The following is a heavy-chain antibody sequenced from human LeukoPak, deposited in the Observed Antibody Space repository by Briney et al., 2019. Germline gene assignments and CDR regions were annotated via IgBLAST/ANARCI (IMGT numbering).Heavy chain of an antibody. J-gene: IGHJ5*02. D-gene: IGHD3-3*01. V-gene: IGHV1-69-2*01. CDR1: GYTFTDYY. CDR2: VDPEDGET. CDR3: ATDKRRTSIFGVVIRVSWFDP. Sequence: ASVKVSCKXSGYTFTDYYMHWVQQAPGKGLERMGLVDPEDGETIYAEKFQGRVTITADTSTDTAYMELSSLRSEDTAVYYCATDKRRTSIFGVVIRVSWFDPWGQGTLVTVSS.